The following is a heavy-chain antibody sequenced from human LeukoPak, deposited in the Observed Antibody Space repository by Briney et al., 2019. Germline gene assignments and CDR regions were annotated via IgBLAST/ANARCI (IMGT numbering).Heavy chain of an antibody. J-gene: IGHJ1*01. V-gene: IGHV1-2*02. CDR1: GYTFTGYY. D-gene: IGHD3-22*01. CDR2: INLNSGGT. Sequence: ASVKVSCKASGYTFTGYYMNWVRQAPGQGLEWMGWINLNSGGTKYIQKFQGRVTMARDTSTSTAYMELSSLGSDDTAVYYCESDNDTRHEHWGQGTLVTVSS. CDR3: ESDNDTRHEH.